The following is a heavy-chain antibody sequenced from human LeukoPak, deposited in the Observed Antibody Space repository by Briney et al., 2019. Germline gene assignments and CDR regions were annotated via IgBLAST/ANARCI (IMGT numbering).Heavy chain of an antibody. D-gene: IGHD2-21*02. Sequence: GGSLRLSCAASGFTFSSYSMNWVRQAPGKGLEWVSSISSSSYIYYADSVKGRFTISRDNAKNSLYLQMNSLRAEDTALYYCASGRVQTLAYCGGDCYSSAYYYYMDVWGKGTTVTVSS. CDR1: GFTFSSYS. J-gene: IGHJ6*03. V-gene: IGHV3-21*04. CDR2: ISSSSYI. CDR3: ASGRVQTLAYCGGDCYSSAYYYYMDV.